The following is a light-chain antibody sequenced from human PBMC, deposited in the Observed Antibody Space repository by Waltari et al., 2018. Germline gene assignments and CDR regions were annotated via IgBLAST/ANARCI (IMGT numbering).Light chain of an antibody. V-gene: IGLV1-40*01. Sequence: QSVLTQPPSVSGAAGPRVTHSCTGSSPHLGAPNDVHWYQQLQGKAPKLHISANNNRPSGVPDRFSGSKSGTAASLAITGLQAEDEGDYFCQSYDSSLSGRVFGGGTKLTVL. J-gene: IGLJ3*02. CDR2: ANN. CDR3: QSYDSSLSGRV. CDR1: SPHLGAPND.